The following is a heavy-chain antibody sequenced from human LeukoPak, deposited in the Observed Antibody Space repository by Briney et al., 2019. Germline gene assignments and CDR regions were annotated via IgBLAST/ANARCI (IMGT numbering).Heavy chain of an antibody. V-gene: IGHV6-1*01. Sequence: SQTLSLTCAISGDSVPSNSAAWSWIRQSPSRGLEWLGRTYYRSNWYNDYAVFVKSRITINPDTSKNQFFLQLNSLTPEDTAVYYCARGAVGQHRSKGDAFDIWGQGTMVTVSS. CDR2: TYYRSNWYN. CDR1: GDSVPSNSAA. D-gene: IGHD1-1*01. CDR3: ARGAVGQHRSKGDAFDI. J-gene: IGHJ3*02.